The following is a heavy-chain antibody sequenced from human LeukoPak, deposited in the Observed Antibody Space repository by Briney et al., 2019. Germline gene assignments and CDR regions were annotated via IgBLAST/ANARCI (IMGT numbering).Heavy chain of an antibody. CDR2: IYYSGST. J-gene: IGHJ6*02. CDR3: TRGKYYYGSGSWHYYYYYGMDV. V-gene: IGHV4-59*01. CDR1: GGSISSYY. D-gene: IGHD3-10*01. Sequence: SETLSLTCTVSGGSISSYYRSWIRQPPGKGLEWIGYIYYSGSTNYNPSLKSRVTISVDTSKNQFSLKLSSVTAADTAVYYCTRGKYYYGSGSWHYYYYYGMDVWGQGTTVTVSS.